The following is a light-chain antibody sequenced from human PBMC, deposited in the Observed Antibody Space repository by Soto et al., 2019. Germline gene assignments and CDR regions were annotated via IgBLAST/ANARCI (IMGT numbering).Light chain of an antibody. V-gene: IGLV2-14*01. CDR1: SSDIGGYNY. J-gene: IGLJ2*01. CDR2: DVS. CDR3: SSYTSSTTLV. Sequence: QSVLTQPASVSGSPGQSITISCTGTSSDIGGYNYVSWYQQNPGKAPKLIIYDVSNRPSGVSNRFSASKSGNTASLTISGLQAEDEADYYRSSYTSSTTLVFGGGTKVTVL.